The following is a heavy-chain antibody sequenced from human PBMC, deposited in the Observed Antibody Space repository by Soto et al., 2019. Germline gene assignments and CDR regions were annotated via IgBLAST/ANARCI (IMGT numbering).Heavy chain of an antibody. CDR1: GDTFNFYT. CDR2: FNPILSFS. CDR3: ATSFGSGSRAFDY. Sequence: QVQLVQSGAEVKKPGSSVKVSCKASGDTFNFYTINWVRQAPGLGLEWMGWFNPILSFSNSALKFQGRVTLTADKSTSTAYMVLSSLRSEDTAIYYCATSFGSGSRAFDYWGQGALVTVSS. V-gene: IGHV1-69*02. D-gene: IGHD3-10*01. J-gene: IGHJ4*02.